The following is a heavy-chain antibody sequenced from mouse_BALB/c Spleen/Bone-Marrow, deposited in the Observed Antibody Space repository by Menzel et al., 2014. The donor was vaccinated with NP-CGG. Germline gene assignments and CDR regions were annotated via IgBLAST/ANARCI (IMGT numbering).Heavy chain of an antibody. Sequence: EVKLMESGGGLVQPGGSLKLSCAASGFTFSSYGMSWVRPTPDKRLELVGTINSNGGSTYYPDSVKGRFTISGDNAKNTLYLQMSSLKSEDTAMYYCARERYYGNGRIFEYWGQGTTLTVSS. CDR1: GFTFSSYG. V-gene: IGHV5-6-3*01. CDR2: INSNGGST. CDR3: ARERYYGNGRIFEY. D-gene: IGHD1-1*01. J-gene: IGHJ2*01.